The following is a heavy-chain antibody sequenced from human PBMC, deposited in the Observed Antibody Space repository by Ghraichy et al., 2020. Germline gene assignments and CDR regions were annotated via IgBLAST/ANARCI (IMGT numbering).Heavy chain of an antibody. CDR3: ARDSGSYDSSGYRPLRYHWFDP. Sequence: SETLSLTCTVSGGSISSGGYYWSWIRQHPGKGLEWIGYIYYSGSTYYNPSLKSRVTISVDTSKNQFSLKLSSVTAADTAVYYCARDSGSYDSSGYRPLRYHWFDPWRQGTLVTVSS. J-gene: IGHJ5*02. CDR2: IYYSGST. D-gene: IGHD3-22*01. CDR1: GGSISSGGYY. V-gene: IGHV4-31*03.